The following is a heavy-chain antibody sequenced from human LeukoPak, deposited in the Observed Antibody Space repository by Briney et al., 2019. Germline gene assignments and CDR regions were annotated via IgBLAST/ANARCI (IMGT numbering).Heavy chain of an antibody. D-gene: IGHD4-17*01. CDR2: ISSSSSYI. V-gene: IGHV3-21*01. Sequence: PGGSLRLSCAASGFTFSSYSMNWVRQAPGKGLEWVSSISSSSSYIYYADSVKGRFTISRDNAKNSLYLQMNSLRAEDTAVYYCARVSPNTVTTLRYFDYWGQGTLVTVSS. J-gene: IGHJ4*02. CDR3: ARVSPNTVTTLRYFDY. CDR1: GFTFSSYS.